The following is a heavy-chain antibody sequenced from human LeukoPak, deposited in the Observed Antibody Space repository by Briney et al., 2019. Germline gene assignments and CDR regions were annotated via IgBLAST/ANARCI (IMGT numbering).Heavy chain of an antibody. Sequence: GESLKISCKGSGYSFTSYWIGWVRQMPGKGLEWMGIIYPGDSDTRYSPSFQGQVTISADKSISTAYLQWSGLKASDTAMYYCARRNDYDSSGYLLGDAFDIWGQGTMVTVSS. V-gene: IGHV5-51*01. CDR3: ARRNDYDSSGYLLGDAFDI. D-gene: IGHD3-22*01. CDR2: IYPGDSDT. CDR1: GYSFTSYW. J-gene: IGHJ3*02.